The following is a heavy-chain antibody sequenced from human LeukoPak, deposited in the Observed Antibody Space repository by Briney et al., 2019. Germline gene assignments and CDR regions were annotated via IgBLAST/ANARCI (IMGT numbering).Heavy chain of an antibody. CDR2: ISGSGGST. J-gene: IGHJ4*02. CDR3: AKLVNSGSYRTVDY. CDR1: GFTFSSYG. D-gene: IGHD1-26*01. Sequence: GGSLRLSCAASGFTFSSYGMSWVRQAPGKGLEWVSAISGSGGSTYYADSVKGRFTISRDNSKNTLYLQMNGLRAEDTAVYYCAKLVNSGSYRTVDYWGQGTLVTVSS. V-gene: IGHV3-23*01.